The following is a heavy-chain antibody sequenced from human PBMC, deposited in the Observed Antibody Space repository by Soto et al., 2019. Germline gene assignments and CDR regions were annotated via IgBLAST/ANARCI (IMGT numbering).Heavy chain of an antibody. V-gene: IGHV1-69*01. Sequence: GASVTVSCEACGGTIIIYAISWVRQAPGQGLEWMGGIIPIFGTANYAQKFQGRVTITADESTSTAYMELSSLRSEDTAVYYCARNPRPVGIAARYYGMDVWGQGTTVTVSS. CDR3: ARNPRPVGIAARYYGMDV. CDR2: IIPIFGTA. CDR1: GGTIIIYA. D-gene: IGHD6-6*01. J-gene: IGHJ6*02.